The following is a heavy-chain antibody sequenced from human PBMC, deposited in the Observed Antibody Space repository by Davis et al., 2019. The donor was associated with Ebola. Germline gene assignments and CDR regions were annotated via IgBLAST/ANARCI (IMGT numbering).Heavy chain of an antibody. V-gene: IGHV3-11*01. CDR3: AREGDTVATGLDY. Sequence: PGGSLRLSCVASGFNFDNSWMTWVRQAPGKGLEWVSYISRSGSSIYYADSVRGRFTISRDNAKNSLYLQMNSLRAEDTAVYYCAREGDTVATGLDYWGQGTLVTVSS. J-gene: IGHJ4*02. CDR2: ISRSGSSI. D-gene: IGHD5-12*01. CDR1: GFNFDNSW.